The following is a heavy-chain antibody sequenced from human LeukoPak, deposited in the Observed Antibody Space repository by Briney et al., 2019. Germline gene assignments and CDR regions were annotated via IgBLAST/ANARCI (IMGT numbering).Heavy chain of an antibody. J-gene: IGHJ4*02. V-gene: IGHV4-59*01. CDR2: IYYSGST. CDR3: ARDEGDGSYFDN. D-gene: IGHD2-15*01. Sequence: PSETLSLTCTVSGGSISSYYWSWIRQPPGKGLEWIGCIYYSGSTNYNPSLKSRVTISVDTSKNQFSLKLSSVTAADTAVYYCARDEGDGSYFDNWGQGTLVTVSS. CDR1: GGSISSYY.